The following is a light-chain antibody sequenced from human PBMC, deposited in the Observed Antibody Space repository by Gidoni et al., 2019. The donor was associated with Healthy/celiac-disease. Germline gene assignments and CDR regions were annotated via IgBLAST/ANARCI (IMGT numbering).Light chain of an antibody. CDR1: QSVSRY. Sequence: EIVLTQSPATLSLSPGERATLSCRAIQSVSRYLACYQQKPCQAPSLLIYDAANRATGIQARFSGIGSGTDFTLTISSLEPEDFAVYYCQHRSNWPPITFGQGTRLEIK. CDR3: QHRSNWPPIT. J-gene: IGKJ5*01. V-gene: IGKV3-11*01. CDR2: DAA.